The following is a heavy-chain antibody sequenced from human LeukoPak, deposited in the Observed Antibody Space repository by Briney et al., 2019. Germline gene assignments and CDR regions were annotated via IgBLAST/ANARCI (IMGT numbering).Heavy chain of an antibody. J-gene: IGHJ4*02. CDR2: IKQDGSEK. CDR1: GFTFSSYW. Sequence: GGSLRLSCAASGFTFSSYWMSWVRQAPGKGREWVANIKQDGSEKYYVDSVKGRFTISRDNAKNSLYLQMNSLRAEDTAVYYCARESDSSGWWGVLDYWGQGTLVTVSS. V-gene: IGHV3-7*03. D-gene: IGHD6-19*01. CDR3: ARESDSSGWWGVLDY.